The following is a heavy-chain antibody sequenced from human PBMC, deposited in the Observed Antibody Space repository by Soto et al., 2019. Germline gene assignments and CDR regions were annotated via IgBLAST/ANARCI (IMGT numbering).Heavy chain of an antibody. CDR3: ARESEDLTSNFDY. CDR1: GFTFTRYS. Sequence: PGGSLRLSCAASGFTFTRYSMNWFRQAPGKGLEWVSSISSTTNYIYYADSMKGRFTVSRDNAKNSVYLEMNSLSAEDTALYYCARESEDLTSNFDYWGQGTLVTVSS. CDR2: ISSTTNYI. J-gene: IGHJ4*02. V-gene: IGHV3-21*01.